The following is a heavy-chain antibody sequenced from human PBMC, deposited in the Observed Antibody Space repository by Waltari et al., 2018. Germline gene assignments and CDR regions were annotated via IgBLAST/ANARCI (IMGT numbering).Heavy chain of an antibody. D-gene: IGHD1-26*01. CDR3: ATTMGANDAFDI. Sequence: QVQLQESGPGLVKPSETLSLTCAVSGYSISSGYYCGRLRQPPGRGLDWIRSIYHSGGTYYYPSLKSRVTISVDTSKNQFSLKLSSVTAADTAVYYCATTMGANDAFDIWGQGTMVTVSS. CDR1: GYSISSGYY. V-gene: IGHV4-38-2*01. J-gene: IGHJ3*02. CDR2: IYHSGGT.